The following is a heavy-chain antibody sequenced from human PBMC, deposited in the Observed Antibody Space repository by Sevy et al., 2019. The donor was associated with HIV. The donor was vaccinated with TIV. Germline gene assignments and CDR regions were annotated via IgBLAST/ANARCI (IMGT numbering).Heavy chain of an antibody. Sequence: ASVKVSCKASGYTFTSYGISWVRQAPGQGLEWMGWISAYNGNTNYAQKLQGRVTMTTDTSTSTAYMELRSLRSDDTAVYYCAGERVRGESGYYSYYYYYGMDVWGQGTTVTVSS. J-gene: IGHJ6*02. V-gene: IGHV1-18*04. CDR3: AGERVRGESGYYSYYYYYGMDV. D-gene: IGHD3-22*01. CDR1: GYTFTSYG. CDR2: ISAYNGNT.